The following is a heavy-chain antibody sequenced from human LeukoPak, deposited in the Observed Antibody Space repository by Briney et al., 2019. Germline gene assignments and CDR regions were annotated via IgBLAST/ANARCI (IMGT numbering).Heavy chain of an antibody. V-gene: IGHV4-39*01. CDR1: GGSISSSSYY. J-gene: IGHJ3*02. Sequence: SETLSLTCTVSGGSISSSSYYWGWIRQPPGKGLEWIGSIYYSGSTYYNPSLKSRVTISVDTSKNQFSLKLSSVTAADTAVYYCARTMVRGVIIAFDIWGQGTVVTVSP. CDR3: ARTMVRGVIIAFDI. D-gene: IGHD3-10*01. CDR2: IYYSGST.